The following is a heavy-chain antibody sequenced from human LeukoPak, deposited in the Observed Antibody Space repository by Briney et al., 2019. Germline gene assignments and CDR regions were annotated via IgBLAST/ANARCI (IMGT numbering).Heavy chain of an antibody. D-gene: IGHD3-22*01. CDR1: GGSFSGYY. CDR3: ARHVGYYDSSGYYFYYYYYMDV. Sequence: SETLSLTCAVYGGSFSGYYWSWIRQPPGKGLEWIGEINHSGSTNYNPSLKSRVTISVDTSKNQFSLKLSSVTAADTAVYYCARHVGYYDSSGYYFYYYYYMDVWGKGTTVTISS. CDR2: INHSGST. J-gene: IGHJ6*03. V-gene: IGHV4-34*01.